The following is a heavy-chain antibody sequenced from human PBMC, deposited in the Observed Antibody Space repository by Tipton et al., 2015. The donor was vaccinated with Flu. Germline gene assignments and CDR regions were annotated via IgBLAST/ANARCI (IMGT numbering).Heavy chain of an antibody. CDR3: ARNAVTSLGDASDI. Sequence: RSLRLSCVGSGFSFSSYGMHWVRQAPGKGLEWVALLSYDASTEFSADSLMGRFTISRDNSKNTLYLQMNSLRPDDTAVYHCARNAVTSLGDASDIWGQGTMVTVSA. V-gene: IGHV3-30*03. CDR2: LSYDASTE. CDR1: GFSFSSYG. J-gene: IGHJ3*02. D-gene: IGHD4-17*01.